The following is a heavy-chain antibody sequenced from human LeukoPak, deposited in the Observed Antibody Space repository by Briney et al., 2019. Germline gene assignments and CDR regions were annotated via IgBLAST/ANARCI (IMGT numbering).Heavy chain of an antibody. CDR2: ISYDGSNE. Sequence: GGSLRLSCEASGFTFSNYGIHWVRQAPNKGLEWVAGISYDGSNEYYVESVKGRFTISRDNAKNTLHLQMDSLRPEDTAVYYCAKNLLRYFEGLMDVWGQGTTVIVSS. CDR3: AKNLLRYFEGLMDV. CDR1: GFTFSNYG. D-gene: IGHD3-9*01. V-gene: IGHV3-30*18. J-gene: IGHJ6*02.